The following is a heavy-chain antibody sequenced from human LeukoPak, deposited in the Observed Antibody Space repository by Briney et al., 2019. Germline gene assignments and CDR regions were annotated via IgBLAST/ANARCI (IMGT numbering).Heavy chain of an antibody. Sequence: GGSLRLSCAASGFSVGGYWMHWVRQGPGMGLVWVSRINSDGSSISYANSVKGRFSISRDNAKNTLYLQMNSLRAEDTAVYYCTRGASGYGNFDYWGQGTLVTVSS. D-gene: IGHD5-12*01. J-gene: IGHJ4*02. CDR1: GFSVGGYW. CDR2: INSDGSSI. V-gene: IGHV3-74*01. CDR3: TRGASGYGNFDY.